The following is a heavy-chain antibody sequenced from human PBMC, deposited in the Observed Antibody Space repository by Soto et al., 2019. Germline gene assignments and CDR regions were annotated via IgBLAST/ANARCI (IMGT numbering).Heavy chain of an antibody. Sequence: EVQLVESGGGLVKPGGSLRLSCAASGFTFSSYSMNWVRQAPGKGLEWVSSIRGGSSYIYYADSVKGRFTISRDNAKNSLYLQMNSPRAEDTAVYYCARGNGMDVWGQGTTVTVSS. CDR2: IRGGSSYI. CDR3: ARGNGMDV. CDR1: GFTFSSYS. J-gene: IGHJ6*02. V-gene: IGHV3-21*01.